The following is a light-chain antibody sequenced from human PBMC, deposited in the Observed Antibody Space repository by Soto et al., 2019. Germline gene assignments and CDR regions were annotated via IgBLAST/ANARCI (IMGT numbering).Light chain of an antibody. V-gene: IGLV2-23*01. CDR1: SSDVGSYNL. CDR2: EGS. CDR3: CSYAGSSTPNWV. Sequence: QSALTQPASVSGSPGQSITISCTGTSSDVGSYNLVSWYQQHPGKAPKLMIYEGSKRPSGVSNRFSGSKSGNTASLTISGLQAEDEADYYCCSYAGSSTPNWVFGGGTQVTVL. J-gene: IGLJ3*02.